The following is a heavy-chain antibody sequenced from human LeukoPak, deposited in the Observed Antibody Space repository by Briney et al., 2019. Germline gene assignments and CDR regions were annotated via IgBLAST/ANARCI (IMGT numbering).Heavy chain of an antibody. CDR3: ASLTGYCSSTSCYRGTYYFDY. J-gene: IGHJ4*02. Sequence: GASVKVSCKASGGTFSSYAISWVRQAPGQGLEWMGGIIPIFGTANYAQKFQGRVTITADESTSTAYMELSSLRSEDTAVYYYASLTGYCSSTSCYRGTYYFDYWGQGTLVTVSS. V-gene: IGHV1-69*13. CDR1: GGTFSSYA. D-gene: IGHD2-2*03. CDR2: IIPIFGTA.